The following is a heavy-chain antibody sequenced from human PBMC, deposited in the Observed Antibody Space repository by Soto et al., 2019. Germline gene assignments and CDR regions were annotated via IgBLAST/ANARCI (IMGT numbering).Heavy chain of an antibody. J-gene: IGHJ6*02. V-gene: IGHV3-30-3*01. D-gene: IGHD1-1*01. CDR1: GFTFRTFA. Sequence: GGSLRLSCAASGFTFRTFAMHWVRQAPGKGLEWVAVISNDGSNKYFLDSVKGRFTVSRDNSSNTLYLQMDSPRAEDTAVYYCARDKKPFNWSPSILKSYYYGMDVWGQGTTVTVSS. CDR3: ARDKKPFNWSPSILKSYYYGMDV. CDR2: ISNDGSNK.